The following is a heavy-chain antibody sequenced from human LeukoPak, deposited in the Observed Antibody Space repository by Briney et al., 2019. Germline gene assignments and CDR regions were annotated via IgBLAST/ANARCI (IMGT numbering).Heavy chain of an antibody. CDR2: ISSSSSYT. J-gene: IGHJ4*02. V-gene: IGHV3-11*05. CDR1: GFTFSDYY. CDR3: ARDRPGYFGDFSHFFDY. D-gene: IGHD3-9*01. Sequence: PGGSLRLSCAASGFTFSDYYMSWIRQAPGKGLEWVSFISSSSSYTNYADSVQGRFTISRDNAKNSLYLQMNSLRAEDTAVYYCARDRPGYFGDFSHFFDYWGQGTLVTVSS.